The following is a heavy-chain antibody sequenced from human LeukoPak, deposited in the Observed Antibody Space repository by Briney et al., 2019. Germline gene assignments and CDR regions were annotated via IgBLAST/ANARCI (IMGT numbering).Heavy chain of an antibody. D-gene: IGHD5-18*01. V-gene: IGHV4-59*01. J-gene: IGHJ4*02. CDR3: ARGSRGYSYG. Sequence: SSETLSLTCTVSGDSISSDYWSWIRQPPGRRLEWIGFIFYSGSTNYNPSLKSRVTISVDTSNNQFSLKLSSVTAADTAVYYCARGSRGYSYGWGQGTLVTVSS. CDR2: IFYSGST. CDR1: GDSISSDY.